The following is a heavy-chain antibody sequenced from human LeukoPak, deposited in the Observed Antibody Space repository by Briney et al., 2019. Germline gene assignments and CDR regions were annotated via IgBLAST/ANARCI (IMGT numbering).Heavy chain of an antibody. CDR1: GGTFSSYA. CDR3: ARDFGEDGAYGMDV. D-gene: IGHD4/OR15-4a*01. V-gene: IGHV1-69*13. Sequence: GASVKVSCKASGGTFSSYAISWVRQAPGQGLEWMGGIIPIFGTANYAQKFQGRVTITADESTSTAYMELSSLRSEDTAVYYCARDFGEDGAYGMDVWGQGTTVTDSS. J-gene: IGHJ6*02. CDR2: IIPIFGTA.